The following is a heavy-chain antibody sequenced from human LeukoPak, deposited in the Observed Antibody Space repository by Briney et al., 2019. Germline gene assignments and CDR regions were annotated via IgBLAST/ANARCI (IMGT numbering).Heavy chain of an antibody. CDR2: INHSGST. Sequence: PSETLSLTCTVSGGSISSGDYYWSWIRQPPGKGLEWIGEINHSGSTNYNPSLKSRVTISVDTSKNQFSLKLSSVTAADTAVYYCASAALLWFGEIAFDIRGQGTMVTVSS. V-gene: IGHV4-30-4*01. J-gene: IGHJ3*02. CDR1: GGSISSGDYY. D-gene: IGHD3-10*01. CDR3: ASAALLWFGEIAFDI.